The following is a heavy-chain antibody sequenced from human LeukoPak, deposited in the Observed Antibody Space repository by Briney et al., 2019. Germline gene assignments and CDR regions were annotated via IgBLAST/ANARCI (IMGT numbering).Heavy chain of an antibody. J-gene: IGHJ3*02. D-gene: IGHD2-2*01. V-gene: IGHV4-34*01. Sequence: SETLSLTCAVYGGSFSGYHWSWIRQPPGKGLEWIGEINHSGSTNYNPSLKSRVTISVDTSKNQFSLKLSSVTAADTAVYYCAREYCSSTSCWDAFDIWGQGTMVAVSS. CDR1: GGSFSGYH. CDR2: INHSGST. CDR3: AREYCSSTSCWDAFDI.